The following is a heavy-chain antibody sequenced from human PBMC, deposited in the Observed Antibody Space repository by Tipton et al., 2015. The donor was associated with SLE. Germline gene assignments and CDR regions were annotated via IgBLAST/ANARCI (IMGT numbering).Heavy chain of an antibody. D-gene: IGHD4-17*01. CDR3: ARDYGDYGYFDL. CDR2: ISASGGSGTST. CDR1: GFTFSNYA. J-gene: IGHJ2*01. V-gene: IGHV3-23*01. Sequence: SLRLSCAASGFTFSNYAMSWVRQAPGKGLEWVSTISASGGSGTSTYYADSVRGRFTISRDNSKNTLSLQMNSLTAEDTAVYYCARDYGDYGYFDLWGRGTLVTVSS.